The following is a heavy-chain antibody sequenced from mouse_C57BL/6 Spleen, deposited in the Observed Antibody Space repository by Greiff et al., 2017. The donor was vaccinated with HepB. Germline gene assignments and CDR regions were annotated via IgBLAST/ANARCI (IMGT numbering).Heavy chain of an antibody. CDR3: ARPGTRYAMDY. D-gene: IGHD4-1*01. CDR1: GFTFSDYG. J-gene: IGHJ4*01. CDR2: ISSGSSTI. Sequence: EVHLVESGGGLVKPGGSLKLSCAASGFTFSDYGMHWVRQAPEKGLEWVAYISSGSSTIYYADTVKGRFTISRDNAKNTLFLQMTSLRSEDTAMYYCARPGTRYAMDYWGQGTSVTVSS. V-gene: IGHV5-17*01.